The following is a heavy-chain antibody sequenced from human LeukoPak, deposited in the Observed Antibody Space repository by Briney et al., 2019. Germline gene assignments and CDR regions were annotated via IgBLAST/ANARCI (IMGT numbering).Heavy chain of an antibody. Sequence: GASVKVSCKASGYTFTNYYLHWVRQAPGQGLEWMGLMNPTGGSTRYAQKLQGRVTMTRDTSTSTVYMELSSLRSEDTAVYYCARGLTAHADVFDVWGQGTMVTVSS. J-gene: IGHJ3*01. CDR3: ARGLTAHADVFDV. CDR1: GYTFTNYY. CDR2: MNPTGGST. D-gene: IGHD3-9*01. V-gene: IGHV1-46*04.